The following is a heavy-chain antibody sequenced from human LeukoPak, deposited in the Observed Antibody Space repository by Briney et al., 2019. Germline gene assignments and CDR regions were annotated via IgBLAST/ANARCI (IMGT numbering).Heavy chain of an antibody. Sequence: SETLSLTCTVSGGSISSYYWSWIRQPAGKGLEWIGRISSSGSTNYNPSLKSRVTMSVDTSKNQLFLRLTSVTAADTALYYCARGSQNYYNPFDNWGQGTLVTVSS. V-gene: IGHV4-4*07. D-gene: IGHD3-10*01. CDR2: ISSSGST. J-gene: IGHJ4*02. CDR3: ARGSQNYYNPFDN. CDR1: GGSISSYY.